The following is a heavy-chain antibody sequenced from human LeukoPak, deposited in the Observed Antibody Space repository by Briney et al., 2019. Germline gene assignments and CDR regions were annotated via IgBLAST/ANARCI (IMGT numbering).Heavy chain of an antibody. Sequence: ASVKVSCKASGYTFTGYYMHWVRQAPGQGLEWMGRISPNSGGTNYAQKFQGRVTMTRDTSISTAYMELSRLRSDDAAVYYCASALTPPRFYDSSGYYGTWGQGTLVTVSS. CDR1: GYTFTGYY. D-gene: IGHD3-22*01. CDR3: ASALTPPRFYDSSGYYGT. V-gene: IGHV1-2*06. J-gene: IGHJ5*02. CDR2: ISPNSGGT.